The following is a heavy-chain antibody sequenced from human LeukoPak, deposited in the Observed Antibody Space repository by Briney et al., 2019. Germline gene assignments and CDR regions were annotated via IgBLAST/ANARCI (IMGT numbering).Heavy chain of an antibody. Sequence: GGSLRLSCAASGFTFSSYEMNWVRQAPGKGLEWVSYISSSGSTIYYADSVKGRFTISRDNAKNSLYLQMNSLRAEDTAVYYCAGALGYCSSTSCYAENWFDPWGQGTLSPSPQ. J-gene: IGHJ5*02. CDR2: ISSSGSTI. V-gene: IGHV3-48*03. CDR3: AGALGYCSSTSCYAENWFDP. D-gene: IGHD2-2*01. CDR1: GFTFSSYE.